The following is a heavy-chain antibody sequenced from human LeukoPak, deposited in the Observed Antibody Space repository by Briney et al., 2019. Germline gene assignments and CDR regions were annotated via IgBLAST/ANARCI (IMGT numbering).Heavy chain of an antibody. Sequence: PGRSLRLSCAASGFTFSSYSMHWVRQAPGKGLDWVAVIWYDGSSKYYADSVKGRFTISRDNSKNMLYLQMNSLRAEDTAVYYCAKDHAYYGSGSYYLDWGQGTLVTVSS. CDR2: IWYDGSSK. V-gene: IGHV3-33*06. CDR1: GFTFSSYS. D-gene: IGHD3-10*01. J-gene: IGHJ4*02. CDR3: AKDHAYYGSGSYYLD.